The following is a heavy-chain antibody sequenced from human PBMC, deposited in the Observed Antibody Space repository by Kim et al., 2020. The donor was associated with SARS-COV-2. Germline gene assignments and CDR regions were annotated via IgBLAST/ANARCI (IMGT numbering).Heavy chain of an antibody. D-gene: IGHD5-12*01. Sequence: GGSLRLSCAASGFTFSACDIHWVRQASGKGLEWVGRIKSKANKYATAYVASVKGRFTVSRDDSSNTAYLQMNSLKTEDTAVYYCTPGGYSDGRWFDPWGQGTLVTVSS. CDR3: TPGGYSDGRWFDP. CDR1: GFTFSACD. J-gene: IGHJ5*02. CDR2: IKSKANKYAT. V-gene: IGHV3-73*01.